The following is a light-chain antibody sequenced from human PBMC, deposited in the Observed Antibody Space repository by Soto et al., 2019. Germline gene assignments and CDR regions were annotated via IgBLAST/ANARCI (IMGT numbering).Light chain of an antibody. Sequence: QSVLTQPASVSGSPGRSITISCTGTSSDVGGYNSVSWYQQHPGKAPKLMIYDVTNRPSGVSNRFSGSKSGNTASLTISGLQAEDEADYYCSSYTSTTTLEVFGTGTKVTVL. CDR3: SSYTSTTTLEV. CDR1: SSDVGGYNS. V-gene: IGLV2-14*01. CDR2: DVT. J-gene: IGLJ1*01.